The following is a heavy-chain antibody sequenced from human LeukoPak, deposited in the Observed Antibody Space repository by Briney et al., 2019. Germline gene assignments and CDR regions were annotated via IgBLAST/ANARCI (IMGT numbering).Heavy chain of an antibody. D-gene: IGHD1-7*01. V-gene: IGHV4-39*07. Sequence: SETLSLTCTVSGGSISSSSYYWGWIRQPPGKGLEWIGSIYYSGSTYYNPSLKSRVTISVDRSKNQFSLKLSSVTAADTAVYYCAREVGRSITGTTSAFDIWGQGTMVTVSS. J-gene: IGHJ3*02. CDR2: IYYSGST. CDR3: AREVGRSITGTTSAFDI. CDR1: GGSISSSSYY.